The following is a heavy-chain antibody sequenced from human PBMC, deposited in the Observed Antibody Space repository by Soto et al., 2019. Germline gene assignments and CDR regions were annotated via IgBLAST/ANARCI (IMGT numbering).Heavy chain of an antibody. CDR2: IIPILGIA. CDR1: GGTFSSYT. Sequence: QVQLVQSGAEVKKPGSSVKVSCKASGGTFSSYTISWVRQAPGQGLEWMGRIIPILGIANYAQKFQGRVTITADKSTSTAYMELSSLRSEDTAVYYCAREVKEAPSAFDIWGQGTMVTVSS. V-gene: IGHV1-69*08. J-gene: IGHJ3*02. CDR3: AREVKEAPSAFDI.